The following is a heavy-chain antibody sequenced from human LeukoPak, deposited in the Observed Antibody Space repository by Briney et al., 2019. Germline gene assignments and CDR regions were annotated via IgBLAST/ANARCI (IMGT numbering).Heavy chain of an antibody. CDR1: GFTFSSYA. J-gene: IGHJ4*02. D-gene: IGHD1-26*01. V-gene: IGHV3-23*01. CDR3: AKDQVGSYYYFDY. CDR2: ISGSGGST. Sequence: PGGSLRLSCAASGFTFSSYAMSWVRQAPGKGLEWVSAISGSGGSTYYADSVKGRFTISRDNSKNTLYLQTNSLRAEDTAVYYCAKDQVGSYYYFDYWGQGTLVTVSS.